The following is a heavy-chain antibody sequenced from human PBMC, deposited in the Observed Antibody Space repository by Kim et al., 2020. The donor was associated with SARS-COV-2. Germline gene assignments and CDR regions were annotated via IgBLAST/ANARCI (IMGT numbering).Heavy chain of an antibody. Sequence: GGSLRLSCAASGFIFRNYGMSWVRQAPGQGLEWVSSISDSGANTYYADSVRGRFTASRDYSKGTLDLQMSSLRPEDTALYYCARDIYGGFEIWGQGTMVTVSS. D-gene: IGHD3-10*01. J-gene: IGHJ3*02. CDR1: GFIFRNYG. CDR2: ISDSGANT. V-gene: IGHV3-23*01. CDR3: ARDIYGGFEI.